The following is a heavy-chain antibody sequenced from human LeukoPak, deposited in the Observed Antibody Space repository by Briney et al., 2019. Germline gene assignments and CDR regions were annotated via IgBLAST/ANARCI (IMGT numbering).Heavy chain of an antibody. CDR3: ARDPDSSSWYVDY. CDR2: INSDGSST. Sequence: GGSLRLSCAASGFTFSSYWMHWVRQAPGKGLVWVSRINSDGSSTSYADSVKGRFTISRDNAKNSLYLQMNSLRAEDTAVYYCARDPDSSSWYVDYWGQGTLVTVSS. CDR1: GFTFSSYW. V-gene: IGHV3-74*01. D-gene: IGHD6-13*01. J-gene: IGHJ4*02.